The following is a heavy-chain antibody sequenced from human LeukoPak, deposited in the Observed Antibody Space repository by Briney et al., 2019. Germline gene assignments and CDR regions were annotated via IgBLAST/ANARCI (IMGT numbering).Heavy chain of an antibody. V-gene: IGHV3-30*18. Sequence: PGGSLRLSCAASGLTFSSYGMHWVRQAPGKGLEWVAVISYDGSNKYYADSVKGRFTVSRDNSKNTVYLQMNSLRAEDTAVYYCAKERAGYCSSTSCWRPCVDYWGQGTLVTVSS. CDR1: GLTFSSYG. D-gene: IGHD2-2*01. J-gene: IGHJ4*02. CDR2: ISYDGSNK. CDR3: AKERAGYCSSTSCWRPCVDY.